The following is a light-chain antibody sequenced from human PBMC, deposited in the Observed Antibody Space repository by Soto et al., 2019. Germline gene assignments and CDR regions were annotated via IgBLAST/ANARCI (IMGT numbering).Light chain of an antibody. J-gene: IGLJ1*01. CDR2: RNN. CDR3: AAWDDSLSGPL. Sequence: QSALTQPPSASETPGQRVTISCSRSSSNIGSNYVYWYQQFPGTAPKVLIYRNNQRPSGVPDRFSGSKSGTSASLAISGLRSEDEADYYCAAWDDSLSGPLFGTGTKVTVL. V-gene: IGLV1-47*01. CDR1: SSNIGSNY.